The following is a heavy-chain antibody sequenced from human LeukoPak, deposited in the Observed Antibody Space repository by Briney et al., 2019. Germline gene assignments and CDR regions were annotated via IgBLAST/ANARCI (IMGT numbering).Heavy chain of an antibody. J-gene: IGHJ4*02. CDR2: VYYTGST. CDR3: ARHRGRYYDSGSYYYFDY. Sequence: SETLSLTCTVSVGSISSSGYYWGWIRQPPGKGLEWVGSVYYTGSTFYNPSLKSRVTTSVDTSKNHFSLDLSSVTAADTAVYYCARHRGRYYDSGSYYYFDYWGQGTLVTVSS. CDR1: VGSISSSGYY. V-gene: IGHV4-39*02. D-gene: IGHD3-10*01.